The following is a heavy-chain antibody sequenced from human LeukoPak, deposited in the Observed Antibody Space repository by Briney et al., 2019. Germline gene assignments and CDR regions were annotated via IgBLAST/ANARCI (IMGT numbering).Heavy chain of an antibody. J-gene: IGHJ4*02. CDR3: ARVGHYYSDY. V-gene: IGHV3-33*08. CDR1: GFTFSSYA. Sequence: GGSLRLSCAASGFTFSSYAMSWVRQAPGKGLEWVALIWFHGGDPDYVDSVKGRFTISKDNSKNMLYLQMNNLRAEDTAVYYCARVGHYYSDYWGQGTLVTVSS. D-gene: IGHD3/OR15-3a*01. CDR2: IWFHGGDP.